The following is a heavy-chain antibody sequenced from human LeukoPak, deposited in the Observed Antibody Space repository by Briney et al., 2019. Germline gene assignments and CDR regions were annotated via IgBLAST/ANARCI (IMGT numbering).Heavy chain of an antibody. J-gene: IGHJ4*02. D-gene: IGHD5-12*01. CDR1: EFIFSRYA. Sequence: GRSLRLSCEASEFIFSRYAMHWVRQAPGKGLEWVAVISSDEDNEYYADSVKGRFTISRDNSKSTLYLQMNSLRPEDTAVFYCARAYGYSYALDSWGQGTPVTVSS. CDR2: ISSDEDNE. V-gene: IGHV3-30*04. CDR3: ARAYGYSYALDS.